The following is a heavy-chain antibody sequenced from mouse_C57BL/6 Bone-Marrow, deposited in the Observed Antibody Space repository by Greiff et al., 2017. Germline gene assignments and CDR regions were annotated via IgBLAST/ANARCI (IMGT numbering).Heavy chain of an antibody. CDR2: ISPGDGDT. CDR3: ARSGATVVATDWYFDV. J-gene: IGHJ1*03. D-gene: IGHD1-1*01. CDR1: GYAFSSSW. V-gene: IGHV1-82*01. Sequence: QVQLQQSGPELVKPGASVKISCKASGYAFSSSWMTWVQQRPGKGLEWIGRISPGDGDTNYNGKFKGKATLTADKSSSPAYMQLSSLTSEDSAVYCCARSGATVVATDWYFDVWGTGTTVTVSS.